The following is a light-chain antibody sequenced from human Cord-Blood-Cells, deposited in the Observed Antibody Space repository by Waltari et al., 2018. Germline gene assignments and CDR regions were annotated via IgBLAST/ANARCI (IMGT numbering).Light chain of an antibody. CDR1: SSDVGSYNL. CDR2: EGS. Sequence: QSALTQPASVSGSPGQSITISCTGPSSDVGSYNLVSWYQQHPGKAPKLMIYEGSKRASGVSNRFAGSKSGNTASLTIAGLQAEDEADYYCCSYAGSSNWVFGGGTKLTVL. CDR3: CSYAGSSNWV. V-gene: IGLV2-23*01. J-gene: IGLJ3*02.